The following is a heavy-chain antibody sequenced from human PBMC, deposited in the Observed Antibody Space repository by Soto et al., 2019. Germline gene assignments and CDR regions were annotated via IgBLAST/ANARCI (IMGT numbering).Heavy chain of an antibody. V-gene: IGHV3-30*18. CDR2: ISDTGSSH. CDR1: GFTFSSYG. D-gene: IGHD2-2*01. CDR3: AKDRGGDCPDNSCYFGADY. J-gene: IGHJ4*02. Sequence: GGSLRLSCVGSGFTFSSYGMHWVRQAPGKGLECVAVISDTGSSHYYAASVEGRFTISRENSKNTLSLHMDRLRVEDTAVYYCAKDRGGDCPDNSCYFGADYWGQVTPVTVSP.